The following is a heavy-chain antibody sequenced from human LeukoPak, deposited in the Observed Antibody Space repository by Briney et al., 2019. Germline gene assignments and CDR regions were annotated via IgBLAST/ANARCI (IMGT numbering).Heavy chain of an antibody. CDR1: GFTFSSYA. Sequence: GGSVRLSCAAAGFTFSSYAMSWVREAPGKGLEWVSSISGSGGSTYYADSVKGRFTISRDNSKNTLYLQMNSLRAEDTAVYYCAKPGDEDFWSGYHYFDYWGQGTLVTVSS. J-gene: IGHJ4*02. CDR3: AKPGDEDFWSGYHYFDY. CDR2: ISGSGGST. D-gene: IGHD3-3*01. V-gene: IGHV3-23*01.